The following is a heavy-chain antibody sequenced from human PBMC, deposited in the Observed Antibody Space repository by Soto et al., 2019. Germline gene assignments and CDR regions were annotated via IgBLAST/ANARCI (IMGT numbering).Heavy chain of an antibody. CDR3: ARDGANSGWPPTTYFDY. CDR2: ISSSGTTI. J-gene: IGHJ4*02. CDR1: GFSFSDFY. Sequence: PGGSLRLSCAASGFSFSDFYMSWIRQAPGKGLEWVSYISSSGTTIYYADSVKGRFTISRDNAKNSLYLQMNGLRADDTAVYYCARDGANSGWPPTTYFDYWGQGTLVTVPS. D-gene: IGHD6-25*01. V-gene: IGHV3-11*04.